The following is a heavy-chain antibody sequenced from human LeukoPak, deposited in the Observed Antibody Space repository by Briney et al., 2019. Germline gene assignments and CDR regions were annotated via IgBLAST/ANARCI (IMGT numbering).Heavy chain of an antibody. D-gene: IGHD4-17*01. Sequence: SETLSLTCTVSGGSISSSSYYWGWIRQPPGKGLEWIGNIYHSGSTYYNPSLKSRVTMSVDTSKNQFSLNLTSVTAADTAVYYCARVPFPTTVTAPMDVWGKGTSVTVSS. CDR2: IYHSGST. CDR3: ARVPFPTTVTAPMDV. V-gene: IGHV4-39*07. CDR1: GGSISSSSYY. J-gene: IGHJ6*03.